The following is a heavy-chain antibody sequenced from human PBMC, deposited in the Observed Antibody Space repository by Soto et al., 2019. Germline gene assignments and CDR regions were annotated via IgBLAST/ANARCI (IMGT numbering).Heavy chain of an antibody. Sequence: QVQLVQSGAEVKKPGSSVKVSCKASGGTFSRYTISWVRQAPGQGLEWMGRIIPILDIPNYAQNFQGRVTMTADKSTSTAYRKLSSVRSDETAVYYCARHFTGVRVLGASPPGGDNYGWDVWGQGTTVTVSS. V-gene: IGHV1-69*02. CDR3: ARHFTGVRVLGASPPGGDNYGWDV. CDR2: IIPILDIP. J-gene: IGHJ6*02. CDR1: GGTFSRYT. D-gene: IGHD3-3*02.